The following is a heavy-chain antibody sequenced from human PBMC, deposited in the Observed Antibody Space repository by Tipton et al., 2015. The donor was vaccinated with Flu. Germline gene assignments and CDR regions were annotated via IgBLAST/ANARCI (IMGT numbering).Heavy chain of an antibody. D-gene: IGHD4-11*01. Sequence: VQLVQSGAEVKKPGESLKISCKTSGYKFSDHWVGWVRQMPGKGLEWMGIIYGGDSDARYSPSFQGLVTMSVDKSTSTAFLQWSSLEASDTAIYYCARSFRASGPDYFDFWGQGTLVTVSS. CDR2: IYGGDSDA. CDR1: GYKFSDHW. V-gene: IGHV5-51*01. J-gene: IGHJ3*01. CDR3: ARSFRASGPDYFDF.